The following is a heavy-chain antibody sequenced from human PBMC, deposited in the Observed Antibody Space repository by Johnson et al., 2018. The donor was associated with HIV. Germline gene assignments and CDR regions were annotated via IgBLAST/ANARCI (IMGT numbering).Heavy chain of an antibody. Sequence: VQLVESGGGLVQPGGSLRLSCAASGFTFSSYAMSWVRQVPGKGLEWVFGISWNGGSTGYADSVRGRFTISRDNAKNSLYLQMNSLRAEDTAVYYCARDKGIAAAATDDAFDIWGQGTMVTV. CDR2: ISWNGGST. D-gene: IGHD6-13*01. V-gene: IGHV3-20*04. J-gene: IGHJ3*02. CDR1: GFTFSSYA. CDR3: ARDKGIAAAATDDAFDI.